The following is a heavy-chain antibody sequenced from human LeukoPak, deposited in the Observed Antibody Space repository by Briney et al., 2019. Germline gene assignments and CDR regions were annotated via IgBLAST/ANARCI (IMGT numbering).Heavy chain of an antibody. V-gene: IGHV4-59*11. CDR3: ARLTREDGIDV. CDR1: GDSIDGHY. CDR2: IFYSGNL. J-gene: IGHJ6*02. D-gene: IGHD2-2*01. Sequence: SETLTLTCTVSGDSIDGHYWTWIRLPPGKGLEWIGYIFYSGNLNYNPSLKSRVTISLGTSKSQFSLRLTSVTAADTAMYHCARLTREDGIDVWGPGTTVTVSS.